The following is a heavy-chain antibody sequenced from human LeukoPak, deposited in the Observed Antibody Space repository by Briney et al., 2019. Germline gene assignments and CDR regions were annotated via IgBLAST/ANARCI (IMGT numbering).Heavy chain of an antibody. CDR3: ARTGSTRRYCSSTSCYGPGYYYYYYYMDV. CDR1: GGSISNKY. CDR2: IYYSGST. J-gene: IGHJ6*03. Sequence: SETLSLTCTVSGGSISNKYWSWIRQPPGKGLEWIGYIYYSGSTNYNPSLKSRVTILVDTSKNQFSLKLSSVTAADTAVYYCARTGSTRRYCSSTSCYGPGYYYYYYYMDVWGKGTTVTVSS. V-gene: IGHV4-59*12. D-gene: IGHD2-2*01.